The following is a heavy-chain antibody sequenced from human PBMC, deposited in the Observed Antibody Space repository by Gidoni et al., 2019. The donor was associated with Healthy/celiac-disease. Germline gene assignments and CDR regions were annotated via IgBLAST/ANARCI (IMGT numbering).Heavy chain of an antibody. V-gene: IGHV4-59*08. CDR2: IYYSGST. J-gene: IGHJ6*02. D-gene: IGHD3-10*01. Sequence: QVQLQESGPGLVKPSETLSLTCTVSGGSISSYYWSWIRQPPGKGLEWIGYIYYSGSTNYNPSLKSRVTISVDTSKNQFSLKLSSVTAADTAVYYCARHDSLLWFGELPLGMDVWGQGTTVTVSS. CDR3: ARHDSLLWFGELPLGMDV. CDR1: GGSISSYY.